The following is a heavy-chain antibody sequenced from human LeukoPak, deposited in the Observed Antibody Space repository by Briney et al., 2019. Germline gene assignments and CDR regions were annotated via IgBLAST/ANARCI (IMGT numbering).Heavy chain of an antibody. CDR2: TYSGGST. Sequence: GGSLRLSCAASGFTLSGNYMNWVRQAPGKGLEWVSITYSGGSTYYLDSVKGRFSISRDNSKNTLFLQMNSLRAEDTAVYYCARHITIFGVVITSTTLDQWGQGTLVTVSS. D-gene: IGHD3-3*01. V-gene: IGHV3-66*04. CDR1: GFTLSGNY. J-gene: IGHJ4*02. CDR3: ARHITIFGVVITSTTLDQ.